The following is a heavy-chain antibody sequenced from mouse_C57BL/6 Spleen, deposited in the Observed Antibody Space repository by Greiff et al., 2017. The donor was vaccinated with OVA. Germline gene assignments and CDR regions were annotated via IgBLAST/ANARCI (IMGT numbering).Heavy chain of an antibody. V-gene: IGHV1-26*01. Sequence: EVQLQQSGPELVKPGASVKISCKASGYTFTDYYMNWVKQSHGKSLEWIGDINPNNGGTSYNQKFKGKATLTVDKSSSTAYMELRSLTSEDSAVYYCARYYGSSSWRAMDYWGQGTSVTVSS. CDR1: GYTFTDYY. CDR2: INPNNGGT. CDR3: ARYYGSSSWRAMDY. J-gene: IGHJ4*01. D-gene: IGHD1-1*01.